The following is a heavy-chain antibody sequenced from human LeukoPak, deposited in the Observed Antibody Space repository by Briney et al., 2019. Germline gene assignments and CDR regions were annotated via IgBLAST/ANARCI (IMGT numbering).Heavy chain of an antibody. CDR3: ARGALGSYYY. V-gene: IGHV3-48*01. CDR1: GFDFGRFS. J-gene: IGHJ4*02. D-gene: IGHD3-10*01. CDR2: ISSSRPTT. Sequence: PGGSLRLSCAASGFDFGRFSMNWVRQAPGKGLEWVSYISSSRPTTLYADSVRGRFTISRDSAKSSLYLQMNSLRAEDSAVYFCARGALGSYYYWGQGTLVTVSS.